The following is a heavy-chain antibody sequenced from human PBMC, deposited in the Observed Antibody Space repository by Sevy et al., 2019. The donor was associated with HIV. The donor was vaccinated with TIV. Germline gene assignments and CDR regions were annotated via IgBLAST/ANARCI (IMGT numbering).Heavy chain of an antibody. D-gene: IGHD3-3*01. CDR3: ARDTLKPPGLEWLWMGPDDYGMDV. CDR2: IYHSGST. J-gene: IGHJ6*02. Sequence: SETLSLTCAVSGGSISSGGYSWSWIRQPPGKGLEWIGYIYHSGSTYYNPSLKSRVTISVDRSKNQFSLKLSSVTAADTAVYYCARDTLKPPGLEWLWMGPDDYGMDVWGQGTTVTVSS. V-gene: IGHV4-30-2*01. CDR1: GGSISSGGYS.